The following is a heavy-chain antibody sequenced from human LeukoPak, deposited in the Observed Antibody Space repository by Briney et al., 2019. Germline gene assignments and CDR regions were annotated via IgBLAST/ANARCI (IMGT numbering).Heavy chain of an antibody. CDR2: ITSSSSYI. J-gene: IGHJ6*03. CDR1: GFTFDDYA. D-gene: IGHD3-3*01. V-gene: IGHV3-21*01. CDR3: ARGESVYYYYYMDV. Sequence: PGGSLRLSCAASGFTFDDYAMHWVRQAPGKGLEWVSSITSSSSYIYYADSVKGRFTISRDNAKNSLFLQMKSLRAEDTAVYYCARGESVYYYYYMDVWGKGTTVTVSS.